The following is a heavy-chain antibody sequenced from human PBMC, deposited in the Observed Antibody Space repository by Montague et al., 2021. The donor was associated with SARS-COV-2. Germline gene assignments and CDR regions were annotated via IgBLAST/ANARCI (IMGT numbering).Heavy chain of an antibody. CDR3: TQERGPGRTTWHYFDY. Sequence: CAISEDSVSGHRAAWDWLRQAPPTHREWVGRIYYRYKWYNDYAVSVRSRIPISPDTSKNQFSLQLNSVTPEDTAVYYCTQERGPGRTTWHYFDYWGQGTLVTVSS. V-gene: IGHV6-1*01. J-gene: IGHJ4*02. CDR1: EDSVSGHRAA. CDR2: IYYRYKWYN. D-gene: IGHD1-14*01.